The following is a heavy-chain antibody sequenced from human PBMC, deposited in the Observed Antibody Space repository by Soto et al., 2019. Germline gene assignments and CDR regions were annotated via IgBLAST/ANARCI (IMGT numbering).Heavy chain of an antibody. CDR3: ARDGGYSFDY. D-gene: IGHD3-10*01. CDR1: GFTFSCCG. J-gene: IGHJ4*02. CDR2: IWYDGSKK. Sequence: QVHLEESGGGVVQPGRSLRLSCAASGFTFSCCGMHWVRQAPGKGLEWVAVIWYDGSKKEYADSVKGRFTISRDNSKNTVYLQMNSLRAEDTAVYYCARDGGYSFDYWGQGTLLTVSS. V-gene: IGHV3-33*01.